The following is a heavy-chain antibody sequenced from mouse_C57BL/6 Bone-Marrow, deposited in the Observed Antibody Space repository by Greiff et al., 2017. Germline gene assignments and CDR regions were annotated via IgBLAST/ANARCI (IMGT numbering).Heavy chain of an antibody. J-gene: IGHJ3*01. CDR3: STGFAY. Sequence: EVHLVESGGGLVQPGGSMKLSCVASGITFSNYWMNWVRQSPEKGLEWVAEIRLKSNNYATHYAESVKGRFTISRDDSKSSVYLQMNNLRAEDTGIYYCSTGFAYWGQGTLVTVSA. D-gene: IGHD4-1*02. V-gene: IGHV6-6*02. CDR1: GITFSNYW. CDR2: IRLKSNNYAT.